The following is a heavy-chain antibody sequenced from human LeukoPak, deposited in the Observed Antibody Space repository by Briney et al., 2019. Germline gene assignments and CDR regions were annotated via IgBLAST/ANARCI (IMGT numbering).Heavy chain of an antibody. CDR1: GGSFSGYF. CDR3: ARDTYNYGSSAYYFDY. V-gene: IGHV4-34*01. J-gene: IGHJ4*02. D-gene: IGHD5-18*01. CDR2: INHSGST. Sequence: SETLSLTCAVYGGSFSGYFLRWIRPPPGKGLEWVGEINHSGSTNYNPSLKSRVTISVDTSTNQFSLKLSPVTAADTAVYYCARDTYNYGSSAYYFDYWGQGTLVTVSS.